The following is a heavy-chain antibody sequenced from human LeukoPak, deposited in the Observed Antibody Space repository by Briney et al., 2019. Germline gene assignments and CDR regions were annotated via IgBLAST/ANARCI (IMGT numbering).Heavy chain of an antibody. V-gene: IGHV4-59*12. CDR2: IYDSGTT. Sequence: SETLSLTCTVSGDSISIYYWNWIRQPPGKGLEWIGHIYDSGTTHYNPSLKSRVTISVDTSKNQFSLKLSSVTAADTAVYYCASLTFGGVGFDYWGQGTLVTVSS. J-gene: IGHJ4*02. D-gene: IGHD3-16*01. CDR3: ASLTFGGVGFDY. CDR1: GDSISIYY.